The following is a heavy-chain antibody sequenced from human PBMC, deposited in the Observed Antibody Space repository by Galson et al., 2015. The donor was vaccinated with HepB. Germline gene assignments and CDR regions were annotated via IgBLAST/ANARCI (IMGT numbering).Heavy chain of an antibody. V-gene: IGHV3-13*01. CDR1: GFTFSSYD. J-gene: IGHJ3*02. Sequence: SLRLSCAASGFTFSSYDMHWVRQATGKGLEWVSAIGTAGDTYYPGSVKGRFTISRENAKNSLYLQMNSLRAGDTAVYYCARAMNWGDAFDIWGQGTMVTVSS. CDR3: ARAMNWGDAFDI. CDR2: IGTAGDT. D-gene: IGHD7-27*01.